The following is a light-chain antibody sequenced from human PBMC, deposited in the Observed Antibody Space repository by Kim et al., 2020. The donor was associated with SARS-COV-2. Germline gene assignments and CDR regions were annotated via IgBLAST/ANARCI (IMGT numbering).Light chain of an antibody. V-gene: IGKV4-1*01. J-gene: IGKJ2*01. CDR2: WAS. Sequence: ATISGKSSQSVLDRSSNKNWLGWYQLKPGQPPKPLISWASTREAGVPDRFSGSGSGTDFTLTISSLQAEDVAVYYCQQYYTNPHTFGQGTKLEI. CDR3: QQYYTNPHT. CDR1: QSVLDRSSNKNW.